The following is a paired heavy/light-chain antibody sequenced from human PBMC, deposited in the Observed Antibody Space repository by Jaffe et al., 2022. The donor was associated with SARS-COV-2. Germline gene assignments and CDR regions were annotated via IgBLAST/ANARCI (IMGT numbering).Light chain of an antibody. CDR1: NIGSKS. V-gene: IGLV3-21*02. CDR3: QVWDSSSDPVV. Sequence: SYVLTQPPSVSVAPGQTARITCGGNNIGSKSVHWYQQKPGQAPVLVVYDDSDRPSGIPERFSGSNSGNTATLTISRVEAGDEADYYCQVWDSSSDPVVFGGGTKLTVL. CDR2: DDS. J-gene: IGLJ2*01.
Heavy chain of an antibody. CDR1: GFTFSSYG. V-gene: IGHV3-33*01. CDR2: IWYDGSNK. Sequence: QVQLVESGGGVVQPGRSLRLSCAASGFTFSSYGMHWVRQAPGKGLEWVAVIWYDGSNKYYADSVKGRFTISRDNSKNTLYLQMNSLRAEDTAVYYCARVTGGNGYDFWSGYSAFLPGGMDVWGQGTTVTVSS. J-gene: IGHJ6*02. D-gene: IGHD3-3*01. CDR3: ARVTGGNGYDFWSGYSAFLPGGMDV.